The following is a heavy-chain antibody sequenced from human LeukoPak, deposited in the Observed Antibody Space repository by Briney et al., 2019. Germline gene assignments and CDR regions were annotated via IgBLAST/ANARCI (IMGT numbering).Heavy chain of an antibody. CDR3: ARVYYYDSTGGGY. Sequence: GGSLTLSCAASGFTFSSYSMNWVRQPPGKGLEWVSSISSSSGYIYYADSVKGRFTISRDNAKNSLYLQMNSLRAEDTAEYYCARVYYYDSTGGGYWGQGTLVTVSS. D-gene: IGHD3-22*01. J-gene: IGHJ4*02. CDR2: ISSSSGYI. CDR1: GFTFSSYS. V-gene: IGHV3-21*01.